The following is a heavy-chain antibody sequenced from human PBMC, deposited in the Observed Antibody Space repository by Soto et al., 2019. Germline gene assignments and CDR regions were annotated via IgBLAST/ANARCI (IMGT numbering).Heavy chain of an antibody. CDR2: ISAYNGNT. D-gene: IGHD3-10*01. Sequence: AASVKVSFKASGYTFTSYGISWVRQAPGQGLEWMGWISAYNGNTNYAQKLQGRVTMTTDTSTSTAYMELRSLRSDDTAVYYCARDLYPGGPFYFDYWGQGTLVTVSS. CDR1: GYTFTSYG. CDR3: ARDLYPGGPFYFDY. J-gene: IGHJ4*02. V-gene: IGHV1-18*01.